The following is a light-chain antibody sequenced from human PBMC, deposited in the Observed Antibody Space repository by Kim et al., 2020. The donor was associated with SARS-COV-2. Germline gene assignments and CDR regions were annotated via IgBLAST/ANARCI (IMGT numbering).Light chain of an antibody. CDR2: DVI. J-gene: IGLJ2*01. V-gene: IGLV2-14*03. CDR3: SSYTTSSTSVV. Sequence: QSALTQPASVSGSPGQSITISCTETSRDGGGYKYVSWYQYHPGKAPKLMIYDVIKRPSGVSDRFSGYQSGNTASLTISGLQAEDEADYYCSSYTTSSTSVVFGGGTQLADL. CDR1: SRDGGGYKY.